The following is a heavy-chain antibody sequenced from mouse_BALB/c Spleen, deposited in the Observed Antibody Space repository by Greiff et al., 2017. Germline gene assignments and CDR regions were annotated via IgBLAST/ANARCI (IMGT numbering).Heavy chain of an antibody. CDR2: ISSGSSTI. CDR1: GFTFSSFG. CDR3: ARSGIYYDYDDGYYYAMDY. J-gene: IGHJ4*01. D-gene: IGHD2-4*01. V-gene: IGHV5-17*02. Sequence: EGQVVESGGGLVQPGGSRKLSCAASGFTFSSFGMHWVRQAPEKGLEWVAYISSGSSTIYYADTVKGRFTISRDNPKNTLFLQMTSLRSEDTAMYYCARSGIYYDYDDGYYYAMDYWGQGTSVTVSS.